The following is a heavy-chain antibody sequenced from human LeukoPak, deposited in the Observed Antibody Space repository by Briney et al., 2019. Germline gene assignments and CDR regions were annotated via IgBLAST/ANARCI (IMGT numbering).Heavy chain of an antibody. J-gene: IGHJ4*02. V-gene: IGHV1-2*02. CDR3: AREWNKYGSGSYFKL. CDR2: INPNSGGT. CDR1: GYTFTGYY. D-gene: IGHD3-10*01. Sequence: VASVKVSCKASGYTFTGYYMHWVRQAPGRGLEWMGWINPNSGGTNYAQKFQGRVTMTRDTSISTAYMELSRLRSDDTAVYYCAREWNKYGSGSYFKLWGQGTLVTVSS.